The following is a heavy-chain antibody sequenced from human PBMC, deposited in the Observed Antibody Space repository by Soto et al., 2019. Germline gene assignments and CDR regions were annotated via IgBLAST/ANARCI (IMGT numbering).Heavy chain of an antibody. CDR2: MSYDGSDT. Sequence: GGSRRLSCVGSGFIFSNNGMHWVRQIPGKGLEWVAFMSYDGSDTFYADSVKGRFTISRDNSKNTIFLHMSNLRAEDTAMYYCTIVRVADSALDHWGQGTLVTVSS. CDR3: TIVRVADSALDH. J-gene: IGHJ4*02. V-gene: IGHV3-30*02. D-gene: IGHD3-10*02. CDR1: GFIFSNNG.